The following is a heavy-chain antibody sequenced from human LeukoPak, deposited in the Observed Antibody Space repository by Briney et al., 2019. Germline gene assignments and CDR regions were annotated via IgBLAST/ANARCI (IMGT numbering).Heavy chain of an antibody. V-gene: IGHV3-30-3*01. Sequence: GGSLRLSCAASGFTFSSYAMHWVRQAPGKGLEWVAVISYDGSNKYYADSVKGRFTISRDNSKNTLYLRMNSLRAEDTAVYYCAREGQQLVTGAFDYWGQGTLVTVSS. J-gene: IGHJ4*02. CDR3: AREGQQLVTGAFDY. CDR2: ISYDGSNK. CDR1: GFTFSSYA. D-gene: IGHD6-13*01.